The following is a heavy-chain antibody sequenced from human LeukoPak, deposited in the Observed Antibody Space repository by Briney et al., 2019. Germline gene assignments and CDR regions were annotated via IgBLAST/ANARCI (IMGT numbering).Heavy chain of an antibody. CDR2: MNPNSGNT. Sequence: ASVKVSCKASGYTFTSYDINWVRQATGQGLEWMGWMNPNSGNTGYAQKFQGRVTMTRNTSTSTAYMELSSLRSEDTAVYYCARIVRDYYYYYYMDVWGKGTTVTISS. V-gene: IGHV1-8*01. D-gene: IGHD3-16*02. CDR3: ARIVRDYYYYYYMDV. CDR1: GYTFTSYD. J-gene: IGHJ6*03.